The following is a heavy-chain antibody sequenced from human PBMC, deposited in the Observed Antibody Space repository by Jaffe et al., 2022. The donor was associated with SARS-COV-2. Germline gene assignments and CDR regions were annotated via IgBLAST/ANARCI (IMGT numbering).Heavy chain of an antibody. CDR1: GFTFSSYG. D-gene: IGHD1-26*01. J-gene: IGHJ6*02. Sequence: QVQLVESGGGVVQPGRSLRLSCAASGFTFSSYGMHWVRQAPGKGLEWVAVISYDGSNKYYADSVKGRFTISRDNSKNTLYLQMNSLRAEDTAVYYCAKDEWEWELLYYYGMDVWGQGTTVTVSS. V-gene: IGHV3-30*18. CDR2: ISYDGSNK. CDR3: AKDEWEWELLYYYGMDV.